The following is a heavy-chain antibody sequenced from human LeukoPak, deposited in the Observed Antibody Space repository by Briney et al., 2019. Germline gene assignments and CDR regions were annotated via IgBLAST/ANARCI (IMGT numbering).Heavy chain of an antibody. CDR2: IYYSGST. CDR1: GGSISSSSYY. D-gene: IGHD6-13*01. V-gene: IGHV4-39*07. J-gene: IGHJ6*03. CDR3: ARLLAYSSSWDYYYYYMDV. Sequence: SETLSLTCTVSGGSISSSSYYWGWIRQPPGKGLEWIGSIYYSGSTYYNPSLKSRVTMSVDTSKNQFSLKLSSVTAADTAVYYCARLLAYSSSWDYYYYYMDVWGKGTTVTVSS.